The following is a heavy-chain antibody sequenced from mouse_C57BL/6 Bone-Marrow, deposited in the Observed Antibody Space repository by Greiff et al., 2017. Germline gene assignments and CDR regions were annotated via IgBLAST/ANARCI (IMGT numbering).Heavy chain of an antibody. Sequence: DVMLVESGGGLVKPGGSLKLSCAASGFTFSSYTMSWVRQTPEKRLEWVATISGGGGNTYYPDSVKGRFTISRDNAKNTLYLQVGSLRSEDTALYYCQGYGFAYWGQGTLVTVSA. CDR3: QGYGFAY. D-gene: IGHD2-2*01. CDR1: GFTFSSYT. V-gene: IGHV5-9*01. J-gene: IGHJ3*01. CDR2: ISGGGGNT.